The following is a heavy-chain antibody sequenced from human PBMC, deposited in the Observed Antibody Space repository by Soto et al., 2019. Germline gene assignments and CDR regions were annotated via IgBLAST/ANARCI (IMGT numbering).Heavy chain of an antibody. CDR3: ARDLGWLQPNWFDP. CDR1: GGSVSSGSYH. V-gene: IGHV4-61*01. Sequence: PSETLSLTCTVSGGSVSSGSYHWSWIRQPPGKGLEWIGYIYYSGSTNYNPSLKSRVTISVDTSKNQFSLKLSSVTAADTAVYYCARDLGWLQPNWFDPWGQGTLVTVSS. J-gene: IGHJ5*02. D-gene: IGHD5-12*01. CDR2: IYYSGST.